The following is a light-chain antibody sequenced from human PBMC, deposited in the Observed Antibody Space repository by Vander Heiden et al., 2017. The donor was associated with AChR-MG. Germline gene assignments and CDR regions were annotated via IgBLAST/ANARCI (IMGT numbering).Light chain of an antibody. V-gene: IGKV1-5*03. J-gene: IGKJ4*01. Sequence: DMQMTQSPTTLSASVGDRVSITCRASQAIDIWLAWYQLKPGKAPKTLIYKASSLESGVPSRFSGSGSGTEFTLTISSLQPDDFATYYCQQYNSYPLTFGGGTKVEIK. CDR3: QQYNSYPLT. CDR1: QAIDIW. CDR2: KAS.